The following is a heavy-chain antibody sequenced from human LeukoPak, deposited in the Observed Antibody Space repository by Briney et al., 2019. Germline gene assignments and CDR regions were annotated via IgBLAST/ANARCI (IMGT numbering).Heavy chain of an antibody. CDR3: ARITDYYDSSGYYGVKWFDP. V-gene: IGHV4-59*01. D-gene: IGHD3-22*01. J-gene: IGHJ5*02. CDR1: GGSISSYY. Sequence: SETLSLTCTVSGGSISSYYWSWIRQPPGKGLEWIGYIYYSGSTNYNPSLKSRVTISVDTSKKQFSLKLSSVTAADTAVYYCARITDYYDSSGYYGVKWFDPWGQGTLVTVSS. CDR2: IYYSGST.